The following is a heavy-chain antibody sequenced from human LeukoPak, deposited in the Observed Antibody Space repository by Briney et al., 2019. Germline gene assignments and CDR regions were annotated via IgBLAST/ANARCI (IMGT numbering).Heavy chain of an antibody. CDR1: GGSFSGYY. V-gene: IGHV4-34*01. CDR3: ASVVVVPAGHYYYGMDV. Sequence: SETLSLTCAVYGGSFSGYYWSWIRQPPGKVLEWIGEINHSGSTNYNPSLKSRVTISVDTSKNQFSLKLSSVTAADTAVYYCASVVVVPAGHYYYGMDVWGQGTTFTVSS. D-gene: IGHD2-2*01. J-gene: IGHJ6*02. CDR2: INHSGST.